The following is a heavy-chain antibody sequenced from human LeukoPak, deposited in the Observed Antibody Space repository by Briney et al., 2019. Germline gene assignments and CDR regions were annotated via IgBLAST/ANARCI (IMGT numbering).Heavy chain of an antibody. CDR3: AREDCGGDCEGDAFDI. Sequence: SVKVSCKASGYTFSTYPMNWVRQAPGQGLEWMGGIIPIFGTANYAQKFQGRVTITADESTSTAYMELSSLRSEDTAVYYCAREDCGGDCEGDAFDIWGQGTMVTVSS. CDR1: GYTFSTYP. V-gene: IGHV1-69*13. CDR2: IIPIFGTA. D-gene: IGHD2-21*02. J-gene: IGHJ3*02.